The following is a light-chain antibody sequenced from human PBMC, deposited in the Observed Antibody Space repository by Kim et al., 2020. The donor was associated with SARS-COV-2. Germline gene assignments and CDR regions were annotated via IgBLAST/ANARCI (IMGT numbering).Light chain of an antibody. Sequence: QSALTQPASVSGSPGQSITISCTGTSSDVGGYNYVSWYQQHPGKASKLMIYDVSNRPSGVSNRFSGSKSGNTASLTISGLQAEDEADYYCSSYTSSSTPLFVFGAGTQVTVL. CDR3: SSYTSSSTPLFV. CDR2: DVS. CDR1: SSDVGGYNY. V-gene: IGLV2-14*03. J-gene: IGLJ1*01.